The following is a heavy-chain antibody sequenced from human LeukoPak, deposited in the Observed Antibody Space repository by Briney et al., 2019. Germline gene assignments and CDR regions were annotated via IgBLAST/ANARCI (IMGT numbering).Heavy chain of an antibody. J-gene: IGHJ4*02. D-gene: IGHD5-18*01. CDR2: IYSGGST. V-gene: IGHV3-53*01. CDR1: GFTVSSNY. Sequence: PGGSLRLSCAASGFTVSSNYMSWVRQAPGKGLEWVSVIYSGGSTYYADSVKGRFTVSRDNSKNTLYLQMSSLTAEDTAVYYCARVAPGYGFIFDYWGQGTLVTVSS. CDR3: ARVAPGYGFIFDY.